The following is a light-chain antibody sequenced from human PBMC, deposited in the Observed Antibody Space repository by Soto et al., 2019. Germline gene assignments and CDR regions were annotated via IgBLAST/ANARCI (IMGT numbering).Light chain of an antibody. CDR2: GAS. Sequence: EIVLTQSPGTLSLSPGERATLSCRASQSVSSTYLIWYQQKPGQAPRLLIYGASSRATGVPDRFSGGGSGTDFTLTISRLEPEDFAVYYCQHYKTWPWTFGQGTKVEIK. J-gene: IGKJ1*01. CDR1: QSVSSTY. V-gene: IGKV3-20*01. CDR3: QHYKTWPWT.